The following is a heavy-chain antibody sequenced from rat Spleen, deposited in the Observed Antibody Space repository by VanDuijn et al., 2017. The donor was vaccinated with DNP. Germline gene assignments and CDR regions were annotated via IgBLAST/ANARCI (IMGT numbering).Heavy chain of an antibody. CDR1: GFTFSKYG. CDR3: TTDFERGY. J-gene: IGHJ2*01. Sequence: EVQLVESGGGLVQPGGSLKLSCVASGFTFSKYGMAWVRQAPTKGLEWVASISTSGEYSHYRDSVKGRFTISRDNAKSTLYLQMDSLRSEDTATYYCTTDFERGYWGQGVMVTVSS. D-gene: IGHD1-11*01. V-gene: IGHV5S23*01. CDR2: ISTSGEYS.